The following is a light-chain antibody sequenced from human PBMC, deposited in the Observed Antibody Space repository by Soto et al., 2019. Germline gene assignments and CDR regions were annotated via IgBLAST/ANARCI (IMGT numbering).Light chain of an antibody. J-gene: IGLJ2*01. Sequence: QSVLTQPPSVSEAPGPRVTISCTGSSSNIGAGYDVHWYQQLPGTAPKLLIYGNSNRPSGVPDRFSGSKSGTSASLAITGLQAEDEADYYCQSYDSSLSALFGGGTQLTVL. CDR2: GNS. V-gene: IGLV1-40*01. CDR1: SSNIGAGYD. CDR3: QSYDSSLSAL.